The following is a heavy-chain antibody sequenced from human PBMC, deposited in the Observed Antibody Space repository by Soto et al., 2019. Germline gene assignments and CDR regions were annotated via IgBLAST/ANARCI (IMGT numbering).Heavy chain of an antibody. CDR2: ISGSGGST. Sequence: GGSLRLSCAASGIIFNGFGMHWVRQAPGKGLEWVSAISGSGGSTYYADSVKGRFTISRDNSKNTLYLQMNSLRAEDTAVYYCAKYGSGSYYTPQRPWYWGQGTLVTVSS. CDR1: GIIFNGFG. CDR3: AKYGSGSYYTPQRPWY. J-gene: IGHJ4*02. V-gene: IGHV3-23*01. D-gene: IGHD3-10*01.